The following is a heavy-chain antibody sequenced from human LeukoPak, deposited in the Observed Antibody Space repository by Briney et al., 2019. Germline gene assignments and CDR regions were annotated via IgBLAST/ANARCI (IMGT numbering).Heavy chain of an antibody. V-gene: IGHV4-39*01. CDR2: IYYSGNT. D-gene: IGHD6-6*01. J-gene: IGHJ6*02. CDR1: GGSVDNYY. Sequence: SETLSLTCTVSGGSVDNYYWSWIRQPPGKGLEWIGTIYYSGNTYYNPSLKSRVTISVDTSKHQFSLTLSSVTAADTAIYYCARQEGASSTSFYGMDVWGQGTTVTVSS. CDR3: ARQEGASSTSFYGMDV.